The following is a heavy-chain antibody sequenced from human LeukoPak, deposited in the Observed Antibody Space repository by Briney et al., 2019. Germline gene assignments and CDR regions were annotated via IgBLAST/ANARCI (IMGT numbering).Heavy chain of an antibody. Sequence: GGSLRLSCAASGFTFSSYAMSWVRRAPGKGLDWVSAMSGSGGNTYYADSVKGRFTISRDNSKNTLYLQMNSLRAEDTAVYYCAKDQYGGNPQYYFDYWGQGTLVTVSS. CDR1: GFTFSSYA. V-gene: IGHV3-23*01. D-gene: IGHD4-23*01. CDR2: MSGSGGNT. J-gene: IGHJ4*02. CDR3: AKDQYGGNPQYYFDY.